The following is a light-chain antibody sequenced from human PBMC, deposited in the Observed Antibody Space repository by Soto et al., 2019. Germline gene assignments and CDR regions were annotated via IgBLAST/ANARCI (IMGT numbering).Light chain of an antibody. Sequence: DLQMTHSPSTLAGSVGDRVTITRRASQDIITWLAWYQQKPGKAPNLLIYTASNLQSGVPSRFSGSGSGTHFTLTISSLQPEDFATYCCQHFKSFPITFGQGTRLEI. V-gene: IGKV1-12*01. J-gene: IGKJ5*01. CDR3: QHFKSFPIT. CDR1: QDIITW. CDR2: TAS.